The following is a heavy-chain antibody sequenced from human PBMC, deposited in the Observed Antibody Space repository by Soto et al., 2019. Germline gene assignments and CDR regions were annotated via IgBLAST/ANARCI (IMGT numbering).Heavy chain of an antibody. CDR1: GFTFSDYY. CDR3: ARDHKDGYATHY. J-gene: IGHJ4*02. V-gene: IGHV3-11*01. D-gene: IGHD5-12*01. Sequence: QVQLVESGGGLVKPGGSLRLSCAASGFTFSDYYMSWVRQAPGKGLEWGSYISSSGSTIYYADSEKGRFTISRNNAKNSLYLQMNSLRAEDTAVYYCARDHKDGYATHYWGQGTLVTVSS. CDR2: ISSSGSTI.